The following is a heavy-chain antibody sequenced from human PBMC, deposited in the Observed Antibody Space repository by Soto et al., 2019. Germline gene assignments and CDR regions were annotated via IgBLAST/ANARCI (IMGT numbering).Heavy chain of an antibody. CDR1: VWSFPCNNW. D-gene: IGHD3-10*01. J-gene: IGHJ4*02. CDR2: IYRTGST. V-gene: IGHV4-4*01. CDR3: VSGDSATSVDY. Sequence: SATCLVSVWSFPCNNWRNWGRPPPGQGVEWIVEIYRTGSTHYHPSLKRRATISLDKSLKQLSLSVTALTAADTAVYFFVSGDSATSVDYWGQGTLVTVSS.